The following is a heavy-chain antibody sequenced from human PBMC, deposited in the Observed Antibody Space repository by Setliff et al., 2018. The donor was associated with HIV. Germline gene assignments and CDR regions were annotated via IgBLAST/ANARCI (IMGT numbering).Heavy chain of an antibody. V-gene: IGHV1-69*05. D-gene: IGHD5-12*01. CDR3: ARGYPSSPYYYYMDV. J-gene: IGHJ6*03. CDR2: IVPIFGTP. CDR1: GDSFSNYA. Sequence: GASVKVSCKASGDSFSNYAISWVRQAPGQGLEWMGQIVPIFGTPSYAQKFQGRVTMTRDTSTSTVYMELSSLRSEDTAVYNCARGYPSSPYYYYMDVWGKGTTVTVSS.